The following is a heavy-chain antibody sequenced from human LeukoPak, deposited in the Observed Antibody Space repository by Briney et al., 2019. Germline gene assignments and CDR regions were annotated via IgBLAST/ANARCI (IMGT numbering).Heavy chain of an antibody. J-gene: IGHJ4*02. CDR3: AKDIHLIVGAMTG. Sequence: GGSLRLSCAASGFTVSSNFMNWVRQAPGKGLEWVSVIYSGGNTYYSDSVKGRFTISRDNSKNTLYLQMNSLRAEDTAVYYCAKDIHLIVGAMTGWGQGTLVTVSS. V-gene: IGHV3-53*01. CDR1: GFTVSSNF. D-gene: IGHD1-26*01. CDR2: IYSGGNT.